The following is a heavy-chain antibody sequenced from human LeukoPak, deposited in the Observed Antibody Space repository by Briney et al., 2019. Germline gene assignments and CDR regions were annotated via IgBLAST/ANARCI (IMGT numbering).Heavy chain of an antibody. CDR2: IYYSGST. J-gene: IGHJ4*02. Sequence: SETLSLTCTVSGGSISSSSYYWGWIRQPPGKGLEWIGSIYYSGSTYYNPSLKSRVTISVDTSKNQFSLKLSSVTAADTAVYYCAGRTTTGTTDYWGQGTLVTVSS. D-gene: IGHD1-1*01. CDR1: GGSISSSSYY. V-gene: IGHV4-39*01. CDR3: AGRTTTGTTDY.